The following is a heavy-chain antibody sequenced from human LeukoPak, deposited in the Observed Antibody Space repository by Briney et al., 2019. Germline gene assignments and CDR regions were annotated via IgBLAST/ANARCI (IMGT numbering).Heavy chain of an antibody. J-gene: IGHJ4*02. CDR3: ARDGDYYDSSGYYQDY. V-gene: IGHV3-33*01. CDR2: IWYDGSNK. D-gene: IGHD3-22*01. Sequence: GGSLRLSCAASGFTFSSYGMHWARQAPGKGLEWVAVIWYDGSNKYYVDSVKGRFTISRDNSKNTLYLQMNSLRAEDTAVYYCARDGDYYDSSGYYQDYWGQGTLVTVSS. CDR1: GFTFSSYG.